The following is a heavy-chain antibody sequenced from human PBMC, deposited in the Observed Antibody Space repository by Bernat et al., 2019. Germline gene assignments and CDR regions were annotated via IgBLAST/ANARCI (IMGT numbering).Heavy chain of an antibody. CDR3: AKDRRVVTGVGRQNFDH. V-gene: IGHV3-23*04. D-gene: IGHD2-21*02. CDR2: ISGSGDST. Sequence: EVQLVESGGGLVQPGGSLRLSCAASGFTVSSNYMSWVRQAPGKGLEWVSTISGSGDSTYYADSVKGRFTISRDNSKNTLFLQMNSLRAEDTALYYCAKDRRVVTGVGRQNFDHWGQGSLVTVSS. CDR1: GFTVSSNY. J-gene: IGHJ4*02.